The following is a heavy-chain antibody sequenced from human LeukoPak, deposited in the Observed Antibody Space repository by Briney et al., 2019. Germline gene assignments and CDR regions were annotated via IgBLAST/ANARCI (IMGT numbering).Heavy chain of an antibody. CDR3: ASAREYCGSAECYEYFQH. V-gene: IGHV3-53*01. J-gene: IGHJ1*01. CDR2: IYSGGST. Sequence: GGSLRLSCAASGVTVGTNSMSWARQSPGKGLEWVSVIYSGGSTYNADSVNGRFTVSRDNSRNTLFLQVNNLRAEDTALYFCASAREYCGSAECYEYFQHWGQGTLVIVSS. D-gene: IGHD2-21*01. CDR1: GVTVGTNS.